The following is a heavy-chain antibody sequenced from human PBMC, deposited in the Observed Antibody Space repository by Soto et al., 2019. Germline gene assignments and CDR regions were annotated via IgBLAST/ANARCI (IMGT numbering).Heavy chain of an antibody. J-gene: IGHJ4*02. CDR2: INPSGGST. CDR3: ARDHSLWFGELLYYFDY. Sequence: ASVKVSFKASGYTFPSYYMHWVRQAPGQGLEWMGIINPSGGSTSYAQKFQGRVTMTRDTSTSTVYMELSSLRSEDTAVYYCARDHSLWFGELLYYFDYWGQGTLVTVSS. D-gene: IGHD3-10*01. V-gene: IGHV1-46*01. CDR1: GYTFPSYY.